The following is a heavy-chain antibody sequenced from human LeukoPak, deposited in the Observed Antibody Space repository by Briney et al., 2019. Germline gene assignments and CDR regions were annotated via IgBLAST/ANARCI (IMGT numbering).Heavy chain of an antibody. V-gene: IGHV3-23*01. CDR2: ISGSGGST. D-gene: IGHD2-15*01. J-gene: IGHJ4*02. CDR1: EFTFSNYA. Sequence: GGSLRLSCAASEFTFSNYAMTWVRQAPGKGLEWVSAISGSGGSTYYADSVKGRFTISRDNSKNTLYLQMNSLRAEDTAVYYCARGSGGSCYRLIDYWGQGTLVTVSS. CDR3: ARGSGGSCYRLIDY.